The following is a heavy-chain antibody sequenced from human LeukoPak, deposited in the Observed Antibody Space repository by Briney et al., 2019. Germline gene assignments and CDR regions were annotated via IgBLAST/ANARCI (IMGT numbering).Heavy chain of an antibody. CDR1: GYTFTSYG. J-gene: IGHJ5*02. V-gene: IGHV1-18*01. Sequence: ASVKVSCKASGYTFTSYGISWVRQAPGQGLEWMGWISAYNGNTNYAQKLQGRVTMTTDTSTSTAYMELRSLRSDDTAVYYCARALLRMLYPYNWFDPWGQGTLVTVSS. CDR2: ISAYNGNT. D-gene: IGHD2-8*01. CDR3: ARALLRMLYPYNWFDP.